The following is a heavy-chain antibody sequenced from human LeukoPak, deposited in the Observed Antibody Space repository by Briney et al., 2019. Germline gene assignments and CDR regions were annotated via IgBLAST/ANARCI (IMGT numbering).Heavy chain of an antibody. CDR3: ARGLTMTTFRENWFDL. CDR1: VFTFRNYD. J-gene: IGHJ5*02. CDR2: ISSSSTYI. D-gene: IGHD3-10*02. V-gene: IGHV3-21*01. Sequence: PGGSLRLSCAAPVFTFRNYDMNWVRQAPGKGLEWVASISSSSTYIYYADSLKGRFTISRDNAKNSLYLQMNSLRAEDTAVYYCARGLTMTTFRENWFDLWAQGTLVTVSS.